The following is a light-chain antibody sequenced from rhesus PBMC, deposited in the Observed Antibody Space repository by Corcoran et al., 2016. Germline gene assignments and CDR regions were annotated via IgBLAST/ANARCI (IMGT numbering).Light chain of an antibody. CDR3: SSYTSSRTYI. J-gene: IGLJ1*01. Sequence: AAPTQSPSVSGSPGQSVTISCTGTSSDIGGHNRVSWYQQHPGKVPKLMIYEVSKRPSGVSDRCSGAKSGNSASLTLSGLQAEDEADYDRSSYTSSRTYIFGSGTRLTVL. V-gene: IGLV2-13*03. CDR1: SSDIGGHNR. CDR2: EVS.